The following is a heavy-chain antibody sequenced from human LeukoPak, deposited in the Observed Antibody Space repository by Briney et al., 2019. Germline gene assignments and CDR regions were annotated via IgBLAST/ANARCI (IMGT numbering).Heavy chain of an antibody. CDR3: ARERGYFDAFDI. D-gene: IGHD2-15*01. J-gene: IGHJ3*02. CDR1: GFSFSSYG. CDR2: IWYDGSIK. Sequence: PGRSLRLSCAASGFSFSSYGMHWVRQAPGKGLEWVAVIWYDGSIKYYGDSVKGRFTISRDNSKNTLYLQMNSLRAEDTAVYYCARERGYFDAFDIWGQGTMVTVSS. V-gene: IGHV3-33*01.